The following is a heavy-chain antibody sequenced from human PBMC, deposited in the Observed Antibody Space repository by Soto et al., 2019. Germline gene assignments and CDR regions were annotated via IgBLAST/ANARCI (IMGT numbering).Heavy chain of an antibody. CDR2: ISSSGAST. D-gene: IGHD2-15*01. CDR1: GFTFSTYG. CDR3: AARYCSGGSCFHFDY. J-gene: IGHJ4*02. V-gene: IGHV3-64*07. Sequence: EVHLVESGGGLVQPGGSLRLCCAASGFTFSTYGMHWVRQAPGKGLEYVSAISSSGASTYYADSVKGRFTISRDNSKNTLYLQMGGLRADDMGVYYCAARYCSGGSCFHFDYWGQGILVSVSS.